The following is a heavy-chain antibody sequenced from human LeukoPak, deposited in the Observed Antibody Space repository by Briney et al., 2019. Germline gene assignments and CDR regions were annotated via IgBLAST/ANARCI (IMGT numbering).Heavy chain of an antibody. CDR1: GGSISSCY. Sequence: SETLCLTCTVSGGSISSCYWSWIRQPPGKELEWTGYIYHSGSTNYNPSLKSRVTISIDTSKNQFSLKLSFVTAADTAVYYCARHTPSYGWFDPWGQGTLVTVSS. CDR2: IYHSGST. V-gene: IGHV4-59*08. D-gene: IGHD1-26*01. CDR3: ARHTPSYGWFDP. J-gene: IGHJ5*02.